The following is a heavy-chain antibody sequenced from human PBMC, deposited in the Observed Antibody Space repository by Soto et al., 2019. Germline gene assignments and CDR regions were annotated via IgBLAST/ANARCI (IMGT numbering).Heavy chain of an antibody. D-gene: IGHD3-16*01. Sequence: LSLTCAVPGDSVSNENYYWSWIRQPPGKGLEWIGYIYYSGTTNYNSYLKSRLTLSVDMSKNQFSLRLTSVTAADTAVYFCARSQRGRTAFTFDYWGQGALVTVSS. J-gene: IGHJ4*02. CDR1: GDSVSNENYY. CDR3: ARSQRGRTAFTFDY. V-gene: IGHV4-61*01. CDR2: IYYSGTT.